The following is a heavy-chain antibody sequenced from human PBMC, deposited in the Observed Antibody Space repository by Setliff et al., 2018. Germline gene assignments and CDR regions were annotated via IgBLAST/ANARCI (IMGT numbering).Heavy chain of an antibody. V-gene: IGHV3-7*01. Sequence: PGGSLRLSCGASGFTYSNDWVSWVRQAPGKGLEWLASINPHGTEKYYADSVKGRFTISRDNAKNSLSLQMNNLRTEDTAVYYCFGAGTCSYWGQGTLVTVSS. D-gene: IGHD3-10*01. CDR2: INPHGTEK. CDR3: FGAGTCSY. J-gene: IGHJ4*02. CDR1: GFTYSNDW.